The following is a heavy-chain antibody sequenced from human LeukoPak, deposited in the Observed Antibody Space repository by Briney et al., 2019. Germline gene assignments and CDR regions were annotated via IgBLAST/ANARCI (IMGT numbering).Heavy chain of an antibody. CDR3: ARDSGYEYYFDY. Sequence: KAGGSLRLSCAASGFTFSSYSMNWVRQAPGKGLEWVSSISSSSSYIYYADSVKGRFTISRDNAKNSLYLQMSSLRAEDTAVYYCARDSGYEYYFDYWGQGTLVTVSS. CDR2: ISSSSSYI. D-gene: IGHD5-12*01. V-gene: IGHV3-21*01. J-gene: IGHJ4*02. CDR1: GFTFSSYS.